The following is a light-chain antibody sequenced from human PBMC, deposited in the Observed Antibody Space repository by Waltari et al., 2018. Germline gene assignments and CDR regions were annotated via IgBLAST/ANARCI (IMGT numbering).Light chain of an antibody. J-gene: IGLJ2*01. CDR1: SLRRYY. CDR2: GKN. CDR3: NSRDSSGNHLRV. Sequence: SSELTQDPAVSVALGQTVRITCQGDSLRRYYASWYQQKPGQAPVIVIYGKNNRPSGIPNRFSGSSAGNTASVTITGAQAKDAADYFCNSRDSSGNHLRVFGGGTKLTVL. V-gene: IGLV3-19*01.